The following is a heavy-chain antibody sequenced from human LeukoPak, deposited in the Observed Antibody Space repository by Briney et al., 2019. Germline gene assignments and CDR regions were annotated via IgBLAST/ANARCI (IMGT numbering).Heavy chain of an antibody. D-gene: IGHD3-22*01. J-gene: IGHJ3*02. V-gene: IGHV1-46*01. CDR2: INPSGGST. CDR3: ATDSSPSYDSSGRRSIDI. Sequence: GASVKVSCKASGYTFTSYYMHWVRQAPGQGLEWMGMINPSGGSTTYAQNFQGRVTMTRDTSTSTVYMELSSLRSEDTAVYYCATDSSPSYDSSGRRSIDIWGQGTMVTVSS. CDR1: GYTFTSYY.